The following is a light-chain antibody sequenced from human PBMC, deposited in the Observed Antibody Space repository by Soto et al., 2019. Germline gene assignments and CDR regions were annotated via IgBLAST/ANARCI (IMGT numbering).Light chain of an antibody. CDR3: YSYTSSSTYV. Sequence: QSVLTQPASVSGSPGQSITISCSGTGSDVGAYNYVSWYQQHPAKAPKLMIYDVSNRPSGVSDRFSGSKSGNTAPLTISGLQAEDEADYYCYSYTSSSTYVFGSGTKVTVL. J-gene: IGLJ1*01. CDR1: GSDVGAYNY. V-gene: IGLV2-14*01. CDR2: DVS.